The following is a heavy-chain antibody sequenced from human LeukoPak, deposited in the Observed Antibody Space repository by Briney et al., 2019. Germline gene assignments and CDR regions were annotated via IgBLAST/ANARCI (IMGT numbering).Heavy chain of an antibody. CDR3: AREDSNYDSSGYSDY. J-gene: IGHJ4*02. CDR2: INPNSGGT. CDR1: GYTFTGYY. D-gene: IGHD3-22*01. Sequence: ASVKVSCKASGYTFTGYYMHWVRQAPRQGLEWMGRINPNSGGTNYAQKFQGRVTMTRDTSISTAYMELSRLRSDDTAVYYCAREDSNYDSSGYSDYWGQGTLVTVSS. V-gene: IGHV1-2*06.